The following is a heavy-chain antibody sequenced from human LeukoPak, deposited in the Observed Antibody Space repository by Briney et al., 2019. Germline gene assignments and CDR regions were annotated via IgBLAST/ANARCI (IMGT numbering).Heavy chain of an antibody. Sequence: GGSLRLSCAASGFTFSDYYMSWIRQAPGKGLEWVSYISSSGSTIYYADSVKGRFTISRDNSKNTLYLQMNSLRAEDTAVYYCARDRSIAARPFDYWGQGTLVTVSS. CDR1: GFTFSDYY. J-gene: IGHJ4*02. CDR3: ARDRSIAARPFDY. D-gene: IGHD6-6*01. CDR2: ISSSGSTI. V-gene: IGHV3-11*04.